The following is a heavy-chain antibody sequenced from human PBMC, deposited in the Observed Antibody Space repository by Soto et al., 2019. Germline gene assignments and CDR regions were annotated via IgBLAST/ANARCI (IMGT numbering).Heavy chain of an antibody. CDR1: GDSVSSNSAA. V-gene: IGHV6-1*01. CDR2: TYYRSKWYN. CDR3: VRVKRERDDRSYCDY. D-gene: IGHD1-1*01. Sequence: SETLSLTCAISGDSVSSNSAAWNWIRQSPSRGLEWLGRTYYRSKWYNDYAVSVKSRITINPDTSKNQFSLQLNSVTPEDTAVYYCVRVKRERDDRSYCDYWAQGNLVSVSS. J-gene: IGHJ4*02.